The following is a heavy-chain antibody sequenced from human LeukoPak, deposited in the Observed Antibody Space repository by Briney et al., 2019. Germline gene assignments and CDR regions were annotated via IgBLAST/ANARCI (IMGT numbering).Heavy chain of an antibody. CDR1: GFSFRDYY. CDR2: INTDSVFA. CDR3: ARESHGTGDQ. V-gene: IGHV3-11*05. J-gene: IGHJ4*02. Sequence: GGSLRLSCAASGFSFRDYYMSWIRQAPGKGLEWVSFINTDSVFANYADPVKGQFTISRDNAKNSLYLQLNSLRAEDTAVYYCARESHGTGDQWGQGTLVTVSS. D-gene: IGHD3-10*01.